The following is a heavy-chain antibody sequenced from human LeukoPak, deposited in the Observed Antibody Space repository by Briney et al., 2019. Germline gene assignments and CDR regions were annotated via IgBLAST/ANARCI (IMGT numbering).Heavy chain of an antibody. J-gene: IGHJ5*02. Sequence: GASVKVSCKASGYTFTGYYMHWVRQAPGQGLEWMGWINPNSGGTNYTQKFQDRVTMTRGTSITTVYMELSRLRSDDTAVYYCARDFPQNMGDQLLFVDPWGQGTRVTVSS. V-gene: IGHV1-2*02. CDR3: ARDFPQNMGDQLLFVDP. CDR2: INPNSGGT. CDR1: GYTFTGYY. D-gene: IGHD2-2*01.